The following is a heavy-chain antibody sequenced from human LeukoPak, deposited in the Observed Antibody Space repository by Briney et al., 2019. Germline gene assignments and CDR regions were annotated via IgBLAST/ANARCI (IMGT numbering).Heavy chain of an antibody. CDR1: GFTFSDYY. J-gene: IGHJ4*02. Sequence: PGGSLRLSCAASGFTFSDYYMNWVRQAPGKGLEWVSYISGSGDTIDYADSVKGRFTISRDNAKNSLYLQMNSLRAEDTAVYYCARDMELRYFDWLPPEGCFDYWGQGTVVTVSS. CDR2: ISGSGDTI. CDR3: ARDMELRYFDWLPPEGCFDY. V-gene: IGHV3-11*01. D-gene: IGHD3-9*01.